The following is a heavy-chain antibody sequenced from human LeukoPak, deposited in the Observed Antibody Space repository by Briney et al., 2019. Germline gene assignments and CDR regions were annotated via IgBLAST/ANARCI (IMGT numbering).Heavy chain of an antibody. Sequence: GGSLRLSCAASGFPFSNHAMSWVRQPPGKGLEWVAGISGSGGGTVYADSVKGRFTISRDNPKNTLYLQMNSLRAEDTAVYFCAKRGVVIRVVLVGFHKEAYYFDSWGQGALVTVSS. D-gene: IGHD3-10*01. CDR2: ISGSGGGT. CDR3: AKRGVVIRVVLVGFHKEAYYFDS. J-gene: IGHJ4*02. V-gene: IGHV3-23*01. CDR1: GFPFSNHA.